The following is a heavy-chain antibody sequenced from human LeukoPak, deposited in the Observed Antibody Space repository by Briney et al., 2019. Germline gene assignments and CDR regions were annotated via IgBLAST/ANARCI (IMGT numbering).Heavy chain of an antibody. J-gene: IGHJ5*02. D-gene: IGHD3-9*01. CDR3: AREAYDVLTSDWFDP. V-gene: IGHV4-34*01. CDR1: GGSFSGYY. CDR2: INHSGST. Sequence: SETLSLTCAVYGGSFSGYYWSWIRQPPGKGLEWIGEINHSGSTNYNPSLKSRVTISVDTSKNQFSLKLSPVTAADTAMYYCAREAYDVLTSDWFDPWGQGTLVTVSS.